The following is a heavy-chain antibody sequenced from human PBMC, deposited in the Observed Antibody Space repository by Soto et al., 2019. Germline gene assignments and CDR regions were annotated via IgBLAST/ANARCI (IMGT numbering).Heavy chain of an antibody. J-gene: IGHJ4*02. D-gene: IGHD1-1*01. V-gene: IGHV1-18*01. Sequence: QVHLVQSGAEVKKPGASVKVSCKAPGYTFTSYGITWVRKAPGQGLEWLGGISAHNGNTDNAQKLQGRVIVTRDTSTSTAYMELRSLISDDTAVYYCARGRYGDYWGQGALVTVSS. CDR2: ISAHNGNT. CDR1: GYTFTSYG. CDR3: ARGRYGDY.